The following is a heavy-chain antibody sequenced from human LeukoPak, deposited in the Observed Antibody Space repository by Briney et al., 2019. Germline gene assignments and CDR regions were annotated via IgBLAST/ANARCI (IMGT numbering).Heavy chain of an antibody. J-gene: IGHJ4*02. CDR2: IYYSGST. CDR1: GGSISSGDYY. CDR3: ARVKYYYDSSGYPLDY. Sequence: SETLSLTCTVSGGSISSGDYYWSWIRQPPGKGLEWIGYIYYSGSTYYNPSLESRVTISVDTSKNQFSLKLSSVTAADTAVYYCARVKYYYDSSGYPLDYWGQGTLVTVSS. V-gene: IGHV4-30-4*01. D-gene: IGHD3-22*01.